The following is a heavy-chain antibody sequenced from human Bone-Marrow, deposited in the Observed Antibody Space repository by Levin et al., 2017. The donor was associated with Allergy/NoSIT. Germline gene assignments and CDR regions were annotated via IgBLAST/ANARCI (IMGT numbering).Heavy chain of an antibody. CDR1: GASISSGGDY. CDR3: ARMGGTTGENYYYYGMDV. J-gene: IGHJ6*02. CDR2: IYYSGST. V-gene: IGHV4-31*03. Sequence: PSETLSLTCTVSGASISSGGDYWSWVRQHPGTGLEWIGYIYYSGSTYYNPSLKSRLTISVDTSQNQFSLKLSSVTVADTAVYYCARMGGTTGENYYYYGMDVWGQGTTVTVSS. D-gene: IGHD4-17*01.